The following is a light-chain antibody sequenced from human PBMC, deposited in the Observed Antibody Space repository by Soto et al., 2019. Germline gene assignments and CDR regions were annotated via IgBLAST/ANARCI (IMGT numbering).Light chain of an antibody. CDR3: SSYTISRIRV. CDR2: DVT. Sequence: QSALTQPASVSGSPGQSITISCTGSSSDIGVYNYVSWYQQHPGKAPKLRIYDVTNRPSGVSYRFSGSKSGSTSSLTISGLQAEDEADYYCSSYTISRIRVFGGGTKLTVL. V-gene: IGLV2-14*01. J-gene: IGLJ3*02. CDR1: SSDIGVYNY.